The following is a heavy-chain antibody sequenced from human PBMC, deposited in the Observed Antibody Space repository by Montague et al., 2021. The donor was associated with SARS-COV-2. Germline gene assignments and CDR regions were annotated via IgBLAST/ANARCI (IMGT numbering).Heavy chain of an antibody. CDR1: SGSFSDFY. V-gene: IGHV4-34*01. CDR2: INHTGSA. CDR3: ARGQVTISGVLIVIPAAGHLDG. D-gene: IGHD3-3*01. J-gene: IGHJ3*01. Sequence: SETLSLTCAVYSGSFSDFYWTWIRQSPGKGLEWVGVINHTGSATYNSSLKRRVTLSIDTSKNQFSLKLQPVTPADTGVYYCARGQVTISGVLIVIPAAGHLDGWGQGTSVTVSS.